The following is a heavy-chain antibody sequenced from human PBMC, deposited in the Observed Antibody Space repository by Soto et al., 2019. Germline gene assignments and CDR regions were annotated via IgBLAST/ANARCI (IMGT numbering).Heavy chain of an antibody. Sequence: ASVKVSCKASGYTFTSYYMHWVRQAPGQGLEWMGIINPSGGSTSYAQKFQGRVTMTRDTSTSTVYMELSSLRSEDTAVYYCARTAGIAAAGAKNYYFDYWGQGTLVTVSS. J-gene: IGHJ4*02. V-gene: IGHV1-46*01. CDR3: ARTAGIAAAGAKNYYFDY. CDR1: GYTFTSYY. CDR2: INPSGGST. D-gene: IGHD6-13*01.